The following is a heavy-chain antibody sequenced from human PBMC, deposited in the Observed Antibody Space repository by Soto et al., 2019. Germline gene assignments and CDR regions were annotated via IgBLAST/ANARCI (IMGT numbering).Heavy chain of an antibody. V-gene: IGHV3-7*05. CDR3: ARGQGWVDP. J-gene: IGHJ5*02. CDR1: GLTFSNYW. CDR2: IKQDGSEK. Sequence: EVQLVESGGGLVQPGGSLRLSCAASGLTFSNYWMSWVRQAPGKGLEWVANIKQDGSEKHYVDSVKGRFSISRDNAKNSLYLQMKIMRAEDTAVYYCARGQGWVDPWGQGTLVTVSS.